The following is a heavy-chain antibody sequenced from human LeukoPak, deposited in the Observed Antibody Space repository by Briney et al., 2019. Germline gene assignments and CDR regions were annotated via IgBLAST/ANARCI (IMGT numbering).Heavy chain of an antibody. CDR2: IYYSGST. V-gene: IGHV4-30-4*08. J-gene: IGHJ6*04. Sequence: PSETLSLTCTVSGGSISSGDDYWSWIRQPPGKGLEWFGYIYYSGSTYYNPSLESRVTISVDTSKNQFSLKLSSVTAADTAVYYCAIRRGGPAVSGKGTTVTVSS. D-gene: IGHD3-10*01. CDR3: AIRRGGPAV. CDR1: GGSISSGDDY.